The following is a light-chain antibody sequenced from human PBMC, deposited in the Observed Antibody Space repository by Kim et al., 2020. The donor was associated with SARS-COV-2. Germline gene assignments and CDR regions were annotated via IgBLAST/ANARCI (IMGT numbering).Light chain of an antibody. CDR3: QQYQIYVTDLT. J-gene: IGKJ4*01. Sequence: DIQLTQSPSTLSASVGDRVTISCRASQSISSWLAWYQQKPGKAPKLLIFDASGLETGVPSRFSGCGSGTEFTLTISILQPDDFATYYCQQYQIYVTDLTFGGGTKVDIK. CDR1: QSISSW. V-gene: IGKV1-5*01. CDR2: DAS.